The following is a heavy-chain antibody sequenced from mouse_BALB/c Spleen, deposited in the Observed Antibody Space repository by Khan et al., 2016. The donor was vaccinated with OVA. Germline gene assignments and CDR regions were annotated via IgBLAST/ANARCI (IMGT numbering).Heavy chain of an antibody. CDR3: ARLEDI. D-gene: IGHD1-3*01. V-gene: IGHV2-9*02. Sequence: QVRLQQSGPGLVAPLQSLSITCTVSGFSLTSYGVHWVRQPPGKGLEWLGVIWAGGSTNYNSALMSRLSISKDNSKSQVLLKMNSLQTDDTAMYYCARLEDIWGQGTTLTVSS. J-gene: IGHJ2*01. CDR2: IWAGGST. CDR1: GFSLTSYG.